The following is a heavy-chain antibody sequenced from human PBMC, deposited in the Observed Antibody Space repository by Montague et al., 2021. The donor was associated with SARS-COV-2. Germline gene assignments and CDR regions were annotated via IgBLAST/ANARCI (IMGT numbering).Heavy chain of an antibody. CDR3: ARVRYYGSGTSVGVDV. D-gene: IGHD3-10*01. Sequence: SETLSLTYAVYGGSFSGYYWSWIRQPPGKGLEWIGEINHSGSANYNPSLKSRVTISVDTSKNQFSLKLSSVTAADTAVYYCARVRYYGSGTSVGVDVWGQGTTVTVSS. J-gene: IGHJ6*02. V-gene: IGHV4-34*01. CDR2: INHSGSA. CDR1: GGSFSGYY.